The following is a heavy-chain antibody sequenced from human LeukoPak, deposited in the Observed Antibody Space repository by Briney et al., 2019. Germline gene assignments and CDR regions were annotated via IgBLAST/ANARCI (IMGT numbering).Heavy chain of an antibody. D-gene: IGHD6-19*01. CDR3: ARSYSSGPFDL. CDR2: IYYSGST. Sequence: PSETLSLTCTVSGDSISSHYWNWIRQPPGKGLEWIGYIYYSGSTKYNASLKSRVTISLDTSNNQFSLKLRSMTAADTAVYYCARSYSSGPFDLWGQGTLVIASS. V-gene: IGHV4-59*11. J-gene: IGHJ4*02. CDR1: GDSISSHY.